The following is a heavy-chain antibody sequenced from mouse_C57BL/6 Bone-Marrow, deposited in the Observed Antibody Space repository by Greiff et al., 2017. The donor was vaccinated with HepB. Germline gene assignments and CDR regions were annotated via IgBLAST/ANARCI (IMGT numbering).Heavy chain of an antibody. CDR3: AGDTGGTGCFDY. CDR1: GFPITSGYY. CDR2: ITHSGET. Sequence: LQESGPGLVKPSQSLFLTCSITGFPITSGYYWIWIRQSPGKPLEWMGYITHSGETFYNPSLQSPISITRETSKNQFFLQLNSVTTEDTAMYYCAGDTGGTGCFDYWGQGTTLTVSS. V-gene: IGHV12-3*01. D-gene: IGHD4-1*01. J-gene: IGHJ2*01.